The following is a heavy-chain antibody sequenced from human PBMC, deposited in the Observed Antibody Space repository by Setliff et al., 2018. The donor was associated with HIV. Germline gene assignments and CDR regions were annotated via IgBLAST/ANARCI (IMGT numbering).Heavy chain of an antibody. CDR3: ARGEYSSSWYGAYYYYGMDV. CDR2: ISSSGSTI. Sequence: GGSLRLSCAASGFNFKTYGMTWVRQAPGKGLEWVSYISSSGSTIYHADSVKGRFTISRDNAKNSLYLQMNSLRAEDTAVYSCARGEYSSSWYGAYYYYGMDVWGQGTTVTVSS. CDR1: GFNFKTYG. V-gene: IGHV3-48*04. D-gene: IGHD6-13*01. J-gene: IGHJ6*02.